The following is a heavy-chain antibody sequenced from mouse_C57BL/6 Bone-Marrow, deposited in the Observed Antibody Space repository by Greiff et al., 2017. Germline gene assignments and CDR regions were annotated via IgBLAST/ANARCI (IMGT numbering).Heavy chain of an antibody. CDR2: INPSTGGT. V-gene: IGHV1-42*01. Sequence: EVQLQQSGPELVKPGASVKISCKASGYSFTGYYMNWVKQSPEKSLEWIGEINPSTGGTTYNQKFKAKATLTVDKSSSPAYMQLKSLTSEDSAVYYCASPYGSSYGGFAYWGQGTLVTVSA. D-gene: IGHD1-1*01. CDR1: GYSFTGYY. CDR3: ASPYGSSYGGFAY. J-gene: IGHJ3*01.